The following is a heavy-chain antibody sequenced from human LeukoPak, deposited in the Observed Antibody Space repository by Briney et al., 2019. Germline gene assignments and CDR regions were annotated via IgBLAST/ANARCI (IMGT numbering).Heavy chain of an antibody. V-gene: IGHV4-31*03. J-gene: IGHJ3*02. CDR3: ARNDYGGNDAFDI. CDR1: GGSISSGGYY. Sequence: PSQTLSLTCTVSGGSISSGGYYWSWIRQHPGKGLEWIGYIYYSGSTYYNPSLKSRVTISVDTSQNQFSLKLSSVTAADTAVYYCARNDYGGNDAFDIWGQGTMVTVSS. CDR2: IYYSGST. D-gene: IGHD4-23*01.